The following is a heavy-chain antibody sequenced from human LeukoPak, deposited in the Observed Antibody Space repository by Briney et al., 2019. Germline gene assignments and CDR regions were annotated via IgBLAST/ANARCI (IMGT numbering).Heavy chain of an antibody. V-gene: IGHV4-59*08. J-gene: IGHJ5*02. Sequence: SETLSLTCTVSGGSISSYYWSWIRQPPGKGLEWIGYIYYSGSTNYNPSLKSRVTISVDTSKNQFSLKLSSVTAADTAVYYCARHPFRYAAFDPWGQGTLVTVSS. CDR1: GGSISSYY. D-gene: IGHD2-2*01. CDR2: IYYSGST. CDR3: ARHPFRYAAFDP.